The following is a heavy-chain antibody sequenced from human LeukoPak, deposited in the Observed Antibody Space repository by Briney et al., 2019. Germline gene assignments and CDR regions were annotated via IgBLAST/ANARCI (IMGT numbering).Heavy chain of an antibody. CDR1: GFTFSSYS. V-gene: IGHV3-21*04. D-gene: IGHD6-19*01. CDR3: ARDVAVAGTGWFDP. Sequence: TGGSLRLSCAASGFTFSSYSMNWVRQAPGKGLEWVSSISGSSYYIYYADSVKGRFTISRDNAKNSLYLQMNSLRAEDTALYHCARDVAVAGTGWFDPWGQGTLVTVSS. CDR2: ISGSSYYI. J-gene: IGHJ5*02.